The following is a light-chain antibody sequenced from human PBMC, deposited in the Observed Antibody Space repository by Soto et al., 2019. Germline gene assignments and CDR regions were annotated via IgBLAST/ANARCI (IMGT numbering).Light chain of an antibody. J-gene: IGKJ2*01. V-gene: IGKV3-20*01. CDR2: GAS. CDR3: QQYGSSPVT. Sequence: IVLTQSPGTLSLSPGERATLSCRASQSVSSSSLAWYQQKPGQAPRLLIYGASSRATGIPDRFSGSGSGADFTLNISRLEPEDLSVYYCQQYGSSPVTFGQGTKLEIK. CDR1: QSVSSSS.